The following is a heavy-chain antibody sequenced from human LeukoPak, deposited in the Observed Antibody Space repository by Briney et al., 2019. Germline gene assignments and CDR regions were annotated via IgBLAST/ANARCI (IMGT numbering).Heavy chain of an antibody. V-gene: IGHV4-38-2*02. CDR3: ARTGAGYYYYYMDV. Sequence: SETLSLTCIVSGYSISSGYSWGWIRQPPGKGLEWIGTIYRSGSTYSNPSLRGRVTISVDTSKNQFSLKLSSVTAADTAVYYCARTGAGYYYYYMDVWGKGTTVTVSS. D-gene: IGHD1-26*01. CDR2: IYRSGST. J-gene: IGHJ6*03. CDR1: GYSISSGYS.